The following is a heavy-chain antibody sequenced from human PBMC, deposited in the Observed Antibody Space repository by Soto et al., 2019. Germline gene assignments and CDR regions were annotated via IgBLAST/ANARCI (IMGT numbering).Heavy chain of an antibody. CDR2: INHSGST. Sequence: QVQLQQWGAGLLKPSETLSLTCAVYGGSFSGYYWSWTRQPPGKGLEWIGEINHSGSTNYNPSLKSRVTISVDTSKNQFSLKLSSVTAADTAVYYCARRRLVGATTDYWGQGTLVTVSS. D-gene: IGHD1-26*01. CDR1: GGSFSGYY. CDR3: ARRRLVGATTDY. V-gene: IGHV4-34*01. J-gene: IGHJ4*02.